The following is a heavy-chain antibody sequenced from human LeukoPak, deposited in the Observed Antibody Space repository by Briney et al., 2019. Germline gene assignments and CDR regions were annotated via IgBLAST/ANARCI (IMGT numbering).Heavy chain of an antibody. V-gene: IGHV7-4-1*02. CDR3: ASRHSGWYLGWYMDV. CDR1: GYTFTSHG. J-gene: IGHJ6*03. CDR2: INTNTGNP. Sequence: ASVKVSCKASGYTFTSHGISWVRQAPGQGLEWMGWINTNTGNPTYAQGFTGRFVFSLDTSVSTAYLQISSLKAEDTAVYYCASRHSGWYLGWYMDVWGKGATVTVSS. D-gene: IGHD6-19*01.